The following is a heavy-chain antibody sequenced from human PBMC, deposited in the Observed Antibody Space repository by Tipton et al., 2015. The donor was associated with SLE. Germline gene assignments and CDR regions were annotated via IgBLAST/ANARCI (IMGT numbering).Heavy chain of an antibody. CDR1: GFTFSSYG. V-gene: IGHV3-30*02. D-gene: IGHD1-26*01. CDR3: AKGGELLRRYYYYGMDV. Sequence: SLRLSCAASGFTFSSYGMHWVRQAPGKGLEWVAFIRYDGSNKYYADSVKGRFTISRDNSKNTLYLQMNSLRAEDTAVYYCAKGGELLRRYYYYGMDVWGQGTTVTVSS. CDR2: IRYDGSNK. J-gene: IGHJ6*02.